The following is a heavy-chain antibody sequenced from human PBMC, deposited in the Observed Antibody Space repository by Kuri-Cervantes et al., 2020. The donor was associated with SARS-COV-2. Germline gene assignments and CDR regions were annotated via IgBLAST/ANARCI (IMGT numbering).Heavy chain of an antibody. D-gene: IGHD6-19*01. J-gene: IGHJ4*02. Sequence: ESLKISCTVSGGSISSSSYYWGWIRQPPGKGLEWIGSIYHSGSTYYNPSLKSRVTISVDTSKNQFSLKLSSVTAADTAVYYCARGDGMAGTTPYDYWGQGTLVTVSS. CDR1: GGSISSSSYY. CDR3: ARGDGMAGTTPYDY. CDR2: IYHSGST. V-gene: IGHV4-39*07.